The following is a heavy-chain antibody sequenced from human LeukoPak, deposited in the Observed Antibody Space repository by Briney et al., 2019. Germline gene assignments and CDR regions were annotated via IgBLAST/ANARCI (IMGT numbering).Heavy chain of an antibody. Sequence: PSETLSLTCTVSGGSISTARDYWGWLRQPPGKGLEWIGSVYYSGTTFYNPSLMTRLTVSVDTSMNQFSPQLHSLTAADTAVYYCAREDGDNSDNAFDIWGRGTMVTVSS. CDR2: VYYSGTT. J-gene: IGHJ3*02. V-gene: IGHV4-39*01. CDR1: GGSISTARDY. CDR3: AREDGDNSDNAFDI. D-gene: IGHD5-24*01.